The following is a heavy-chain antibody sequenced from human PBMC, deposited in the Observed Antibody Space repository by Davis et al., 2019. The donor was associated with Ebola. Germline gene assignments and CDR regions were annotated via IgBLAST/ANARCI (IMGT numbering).Heavy chain of an antibody. CDR1: GFTFSESW. Sequence: PGGSLRLSCAASGFTFSESWMAWVRQAPGKGLEWLANMLHDGSEKYSAGSVKGRFTISRDNAKNSLYLQMNSLRAEDTAVYYCARGDGYTKGGAFDIWGQGTMVTVSS. V-gene: IGHV3-7*03. CDR3: ARGDGYTKGGAFDI. CDR2: MLHDGSEK. J-gene: IGHJ3*02. D-gene: IGHD5-24*01.